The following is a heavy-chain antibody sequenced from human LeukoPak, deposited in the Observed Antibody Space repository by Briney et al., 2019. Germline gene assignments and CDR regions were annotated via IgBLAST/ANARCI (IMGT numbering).Heavy chain of an antibody. CDR2: IPYDGSNK. V-gene: IGHV3-30-3*01. D-gene: IGHD3-9*01. CDR1: GFTFSSYA. Sequence: PGGSLRLSCAASGFTFSSYAMHWVRQAPGKGLEWVAVIPYDGSNKYYADSVKGRFTISRDNSKNTLYLQMNSLRAEDTAVYYCAREWPLRYFDWLSPGPIGYWGQGTLVTVSS. J-gene: IGHJ4*02. CDR3: AREWPLRYFDWLSPGPIGY.